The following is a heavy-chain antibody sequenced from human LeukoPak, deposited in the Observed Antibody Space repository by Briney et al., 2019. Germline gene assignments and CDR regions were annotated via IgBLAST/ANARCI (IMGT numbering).Heavy chain of an antibody. CDR2: INAGNGNT. CDR1: GYTFTSYA. D-gene: IGHD4-17*01. V-gene: IGHV1-3*01. Sequence: ASVKVSCKASGYTFTSYAMHWVRQAPGQRLEWMGWINAGNGNTKYSQKFQGRVTITRDTSASTAYMELSSLRSEDTAVYYCARVGTVTTGGYFDYWGQGTLVTVSS. J-gene: IGHJ4*02. CDR3: ARVGTVTTGGYFDY.